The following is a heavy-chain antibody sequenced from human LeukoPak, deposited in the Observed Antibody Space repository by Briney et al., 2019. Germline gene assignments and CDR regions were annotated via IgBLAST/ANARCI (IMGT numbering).Heavy chain of an antibody. D-gene: IGHD4-17*01. V-gene: IGHV3-11*04. CDR2: IGSGGTTI. J-gene: IGHJ3*02. CDR1: GFTFSDYY. Sequence: GGSLRLSYAASGFTFSDYYMSWIRQAPGKGLEWVSYIGSGGTTIYYADSVKGRFTISRDNAKNSLFLQMNSLRAEDTAVYYCARDRMTTVTNDAFDIWGQGTMVTVS. CDR3: ARDRMTTVTNDAFDI.